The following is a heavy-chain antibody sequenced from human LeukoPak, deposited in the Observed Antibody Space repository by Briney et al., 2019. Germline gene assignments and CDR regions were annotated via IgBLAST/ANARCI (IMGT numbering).Heavy chain of an antibody. J-gene: IGHJ4*02. CDR2: IYSGGST. Sequence: TGGSLRLSCAPSGFTVCRHYMRWVRQAPGKGLEWVSVIYSGGSTYYADSVKGRFTISRDNSKNTLYLPMNSLRAEDTAVYYCARVFFWDYWGQGTLVTVSS. D-gene: IGHD2/OR15-2a*01. CDR3: ARVFFWDY. CDR1: GFTVCRHY. V-gene: IGHV3-53*01.